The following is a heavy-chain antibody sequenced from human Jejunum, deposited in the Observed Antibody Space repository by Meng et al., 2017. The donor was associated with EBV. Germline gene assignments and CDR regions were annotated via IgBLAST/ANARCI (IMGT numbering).Heavy chain of an antibody. CDR3: MRGSGAGGRDWFDP. CDR1: GYSLIGYV. D-gene: IGHD6-19*01. J-gene: IGHJ5*02. Sequence: HLVQSWCEVKRPGASVKVSCKAAGYSLIGYVLHWVRQAPGQRLEWMGWINGDNGNTKYSQNFQGRVTITRDTSASTAYMELSSLTSEDTALYYCMRGSGAGGRDWFDPWGQGTLVTVSS. V-gene: IGHV1-3*01. CDR2: INGDNGNT.